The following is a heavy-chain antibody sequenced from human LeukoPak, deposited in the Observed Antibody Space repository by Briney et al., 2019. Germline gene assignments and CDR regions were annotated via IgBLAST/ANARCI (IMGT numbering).Heavy chain of an antibody. Sequence: GGSLRLSCAASGFTFSDYYMSWIRQAPGKGLEWVSYITSSGSTKYYADSVKGRFTISRDNAKNSLYLQMNSLRAEDTAVYYCATLRSYGYYYDGMDVWGQGTTVTVSS. V-gene: IGHV3-11*04. J-gene: IGHJ6*02. D-gene: IGHD3-16*01. CDR2: ITSSGSTK. CDR1: GFTFSDYY. CDR3: ATLRSYGYYYDGMDV.